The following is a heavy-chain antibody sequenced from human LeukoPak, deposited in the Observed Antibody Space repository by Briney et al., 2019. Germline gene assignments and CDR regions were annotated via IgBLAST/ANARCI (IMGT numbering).Heavy chain of an antibody. CDR2: IYYGGRT. D-gene: IGHD4-11*01. CDR1: GGSISSSTYY. CDR3: AREIPVTTFWSRNYMDV. J-gene: IGHJ6*03. V-gene: IGHV4-39*07. Sequence: SETLSLTCTVSGGSISSSTYYWGWIRQPPGKGLEWIGSIYYGGRTFYNPSLKSRVTISVDTSKNQFSLKLNSVTAADTAVYYCAREIPVTTFWSRNYMDVWGKGTTVTVSS.